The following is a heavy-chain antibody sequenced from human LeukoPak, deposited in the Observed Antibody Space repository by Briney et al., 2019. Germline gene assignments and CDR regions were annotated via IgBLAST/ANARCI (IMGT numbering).Heavy chain of an antibody. CDR1: GGSFTDYF. D-gene: IGHD3-22*01. J-gene: IGHJ6*02. Sequence: SETLSLTCTVFGGSFTDYFWTWIRHSPGKGLEWIGEINDYTGDSKCNPSLNSRVSVSLEKSKNQLSLELRSVTAADTAVYYCARGRIAKIVVVHSFSYGMDVWGQGTTVTVSS. CDR3: ARGRIAKIVVVHSFSYGMDV. CDR2: INDYTGDS. V-gene: IGHV4-34*01.